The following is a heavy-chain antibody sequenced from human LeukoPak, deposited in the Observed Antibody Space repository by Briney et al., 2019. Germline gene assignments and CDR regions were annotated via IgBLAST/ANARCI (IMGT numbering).Heavy chain of an antibody. V-gene: IGHV3-23*01. CDR1: GFTFSSYG. J-gene: IGHJ4*02. D-gene: IGHD3-22*01. CDR3: AKDEYYYDSSGYVY. Sequence: GGCLRLSCAASGFTFSSYGMSWVRQAPGKGLEWVSAISGSGGSTYYADSVKGRFTISRDNSKNTLYLQMNSLRAEDTAVYYCAKDEYYYDSSGYVYWGQGTLVTVSS. CDR2: ISGSGGST.